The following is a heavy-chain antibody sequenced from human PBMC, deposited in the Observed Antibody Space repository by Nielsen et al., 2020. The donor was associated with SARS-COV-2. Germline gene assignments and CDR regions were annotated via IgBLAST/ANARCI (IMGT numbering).Heavy chain of an antibody. J-gene: IGHJ6*02. Sequence: WIRQPPGKGLVWVSRINSDGSSTSYADSVKGRFTISRDNSKNTLYLQMNSLRADDTAVYYCANLMVGSGSYYTPYGMDVWGQGTTVTVSS. CDR2: INSDGSST. D-gene: IGHD3-10*01. V-gene: IGHV3-74*01. CDR3: ANLMVGSGSYYTPYGMDV.